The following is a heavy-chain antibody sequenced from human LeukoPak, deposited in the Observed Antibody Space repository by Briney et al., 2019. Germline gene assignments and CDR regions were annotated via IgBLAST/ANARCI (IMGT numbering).Heavy chain of an antibody. J-gene: IGHJ4*02. CDR3: ARRRDGDYVAYFDY. V-gene: IGHV4-39*01. D-gene: IGHD4-17*01. Sequence: SETLSLTCTVSGGSISSSSYYWGWIRQPPGKGLEWIGSIYYSGSTYYNPPLKSRVTISVDTSKNQFSLKLSSVTAADTAVYYCARRRDGDYVAYFDYWGQGTLVTVSS. CDR1: GGSISSSSYY. CDR2: IYYSGST.